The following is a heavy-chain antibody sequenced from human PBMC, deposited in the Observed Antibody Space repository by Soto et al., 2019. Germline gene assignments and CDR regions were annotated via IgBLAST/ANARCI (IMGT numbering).Heavy chain of an antibody. V-gene: IGHV3-23*01. D-gene: IGHD1-26*01. CDR1: GFTFSSYA. CDR3: ARRGSGSYYDY. Sequence: EVQLLESGGGLVQPGGSLRLSCAASGFTFSSYAMRWVRQAPVKGLELVSAISGSGGSTYYADSVKGRFTISRDNSKNTLYLQMNSLRAEDTAVDYGARRGSGSYYDYWGQGTLVTVSS. CDR2: ISGSGGST. J-gene: IGHJ4*02.